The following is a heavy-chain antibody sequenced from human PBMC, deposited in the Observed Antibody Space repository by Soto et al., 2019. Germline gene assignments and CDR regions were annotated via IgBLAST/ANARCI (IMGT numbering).Heavy chain of an antibody. D-gene: IGHD3-10*02. Sequence: QVQLQQWGAGLLKPSETLSLTCAVYGGSFSGYYWSWIRQPPGKGLEWSGEINHSGSTNYNPSLNSRVTISVYTSNIQFSLKLCSVPASDTAVYYCARVRAVRGVIIYSQGLRYYYYGMDVWGQGTTVTVSS. V-gene: IGHV4-34*01. CDR1: GGSFSGYY. J-gene: IGHJ6*02. CDR2: INHSGST. CDR3: ARVRAVRGVIIYSQGLRYYYYGMDV.